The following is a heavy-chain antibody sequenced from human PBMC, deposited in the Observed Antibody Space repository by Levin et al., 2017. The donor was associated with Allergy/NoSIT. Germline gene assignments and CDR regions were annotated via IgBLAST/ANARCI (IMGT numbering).Heavy chain of an antibody. CDR1: GFTFSSYA. CDR2: ISGSGSPT. Sequence: GESLKISCAASGFTFSSYAMSWVRQAPGKGLEWVSGISGSGSPTYYADSVKGRFTISRDNSKNTLHLRMDSLRAEDSAVYFFAKSFGYGGYVGPTFGKLDYWGQGTLVTVSS. J-gene: IGHJ4*02. D-gene: IGHD5-12*01. V-gene: IGHV3-23*01. CDR3: AKSFGYGGYVGPTFGKLDY.